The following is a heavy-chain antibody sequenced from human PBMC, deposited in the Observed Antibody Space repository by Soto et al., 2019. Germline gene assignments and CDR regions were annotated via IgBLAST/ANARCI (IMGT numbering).Heavy chain of an antibody. V-gene: IGHV4-34*01. J-gene: IGHJ4*02. CDR1: GKSLSGYY. CDR2: INHSGNT. Sequence: QVQLQQWGAGLLKPSETLSLTCAVYGKSLSGYYWCWIRQPPGKALEWIGEINHSGNTNYNPSLKSRVTISVDTSKNQLFLNLGSVTAADTAMYYCARHHVRGRTIAGAAEFWGQGTLVTVSS. D-gene: IGHD1-26*01. CDR3: ARHHVRGRTIAGAAEF.